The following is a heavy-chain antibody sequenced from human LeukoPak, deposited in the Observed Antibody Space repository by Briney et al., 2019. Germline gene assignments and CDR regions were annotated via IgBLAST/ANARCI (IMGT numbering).Heavy chain of an antibody. Sequence: GGSLRLSCAASDFTFSSYSMNWVRQAPGQGLEWVSYISYSDTTKYYADSVRGRFTISRDNAKNSLYLQMNSLRAEDTAVYYCASFQQGFWSGSPLDYWGQGTLVTVSS. CDR1: DFTFSSYS. J-gene: IGHJ4*02. CDR2: ISYSDTTK. V-gene: IGHV3-48*01. D-gene: IGHD3-3*01. CDR3: ASFQQGFWSGSPLDY.